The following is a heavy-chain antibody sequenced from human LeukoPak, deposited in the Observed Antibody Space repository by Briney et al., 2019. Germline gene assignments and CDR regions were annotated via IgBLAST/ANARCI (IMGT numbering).Heavy chain of an antibody. V-gene: IGHV1-24*01. J-gene: IGHJ4*02. D-gene: IGHD2-2*01. CDR2: FDPEDGET. Sequence: ASVKVSCKVSGYTLTELSTHWVRQAPGKGLEWMGGFDPEDGETIYAQKFQGRVTMTRDTSTSTVYMELSSLRSEDTAVYYCARGGSMVYWGQGTLVTVSS. CDR1: GYTLTELS. CDR3: ARGGSMVY.